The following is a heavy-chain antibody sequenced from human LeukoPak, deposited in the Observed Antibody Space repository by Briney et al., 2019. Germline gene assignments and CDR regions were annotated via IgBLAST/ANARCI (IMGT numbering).Heavy chain of an antibody. CDR2: INTDGSTA. CDR3: ARNFYYGHDY. Sequence: GGSLRLSCAASGFIFSDYNMHWVRQAPGKGLVWVSHINTDGSTAAFADSVKGRFTISRDNGKNTLYLQMSSLRAEDTAVYFCARNFYYGHDYWGQGTLVTVSS. D-gene: IGHD3-10*01. CDR1: GFIFSDYN. J-gene: IGHJ4*02. V-gene: IGHV3-74*01.